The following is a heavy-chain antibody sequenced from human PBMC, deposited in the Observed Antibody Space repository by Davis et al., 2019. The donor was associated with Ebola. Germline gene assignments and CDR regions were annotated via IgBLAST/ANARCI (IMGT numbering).Heavy chain of an antibody. Sequence: AASVKVSCKASGFSFSTHGISWVRQAPGQGLEWMGWISDYSGNTNYAQNVQGRVIMTSDTATTTAYMEVGSLRSDDTAVYYCARAQFPTTSDHWGQGTLVTVSS. D-gene: IGHD1-1*01. CDR2: ISDYSGNT. V-gene: IGHV1-18*01. J-gene: IGHJ4*02. CDR3: ARAQFPTTSDH. CDR1: GFSFSTHG.